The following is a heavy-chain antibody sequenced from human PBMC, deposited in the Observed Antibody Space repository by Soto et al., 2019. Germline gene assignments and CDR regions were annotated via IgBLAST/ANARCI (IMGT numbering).Heavy chain of an antibody. CDR1: GYTFTSYD. J-gene: IGHJ2*01. D-gene: IGHD3-3*01. CDR3: ARGEITIFGVVIIQDWYFDL. V-gene: IGHV1-8*01. CDR2: MNPNSGNT. Sequence: QVQLVLSGAEVKKPGASVKVSCKASGYTFTSYDINWVRQATGQGLEWMGWMNPNSGNTGYAQKFQGRVTMTRNTSISTAYMELSSLRSEDTAVYYCARGEITIFGVVIIQDWYFDLWGRGILVTVSS.